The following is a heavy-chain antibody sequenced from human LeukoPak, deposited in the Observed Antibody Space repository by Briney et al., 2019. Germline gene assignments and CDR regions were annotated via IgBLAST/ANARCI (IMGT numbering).Heavy chain of an antibody. CDR2: INHSGST. CDR1: GGSFSGYY. V-gene: IGHV4-34*01. J-gene: IGHJ4*02. D-gene: IGHD4-17*01. CDR3: ARGYTVTTCTY. Sequence: SETLSLTCAVYGGSFSGYYWSWIRQPPGKGLEWIGEINHSGSTNYNPSLKSRVTISVDTSKNQFSLKLSSVTAADTAVYYCARGYTVTTCTYWGQGTLVTVSS.